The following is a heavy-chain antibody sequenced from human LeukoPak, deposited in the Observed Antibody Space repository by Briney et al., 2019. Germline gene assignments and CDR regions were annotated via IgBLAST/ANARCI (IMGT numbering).Heavy chain of an antibody. CDR1: GFNFDSYA. CDR2: ISYDGGNI. Sequence: GGSLRLSCAPPGFNFDSYAMHWVRQAPGKGLEWVALISYDGGNIYYADSVKGRFTISRDNSKNTLYLQMDSLRTDDTAVYYCARDPPFRTGWSQNFFDQWGQGTLVIVSS. J-gene: IGHJ4*02. CDR3: ARDPPFRTGWSQNFFDQ. D-gene: IGHD6-19*01. V-gene: IGHV3-30*04.